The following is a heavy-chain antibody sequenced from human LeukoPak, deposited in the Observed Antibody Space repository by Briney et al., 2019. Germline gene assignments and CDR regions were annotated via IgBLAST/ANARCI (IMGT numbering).Heavy chain of an antibody. CDR1: VFSFSDYY. CDR3: ARFRYNSTWGVFDY. Sequence: PGGSLRLSCGASVFSFSDYYMSWVRQAPGKGLDWISYISTTGRTIYYADSVKGRFTISRDNDRSSLYLQMNSLRAEDTALYYCARFRYNSTWGVFDYWGQGTLVTVSS. CDR2: ISTTGRTI. D-gene: IGHD2/OR15-2a*01. J-gene: IGHJ4*02. V-gene: IGHV3-11*04.